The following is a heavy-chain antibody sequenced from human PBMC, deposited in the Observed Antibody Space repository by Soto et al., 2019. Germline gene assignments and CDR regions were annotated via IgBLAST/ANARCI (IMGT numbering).Heavy chain of an antibody. J-gene: IGHJ4*02. D-gene: IGHD3-3*01. CDR2: INHSGST. V-gene: IGHV4-34*01. Sequence: SETLSLTCAVYGGSFSGYYWSWIRQPPGKGLEWIGEINHSGSTNYNPSLKSRVTISVDTSKNQFSLKLSSVTAADTAVYYCARGGVGVAVREYYFDYWGQGTLVTVSS. CDR1: GGSFSGYY. CDR3: ARGGVGVAVREYYFDY.